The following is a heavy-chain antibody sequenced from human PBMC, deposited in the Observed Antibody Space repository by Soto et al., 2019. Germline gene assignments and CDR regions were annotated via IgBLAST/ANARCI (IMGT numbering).Heavy chain of an antibody. CDR3: ARGLISGSHYSGGWYYFDS. CDR2: VSYSGSA. D-gene: IGHD1-26*01. Sequence: SETLSLTCSVSGDSITTYYWTWIRQTPGKGLEWIGYVSYSGSANYNPSLKSRVTISVHTSSSQFSLELSSVTAADTAVYYCARGLISGSHYSGGWYYFDSWGQGTQVTVSS. J-gene: IGHJ4*02. CDR1: GDSITTYY. V-gene: IGHV4-59*12.